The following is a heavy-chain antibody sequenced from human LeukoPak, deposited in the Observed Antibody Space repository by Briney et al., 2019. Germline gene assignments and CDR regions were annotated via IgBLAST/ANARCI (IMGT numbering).Heavy chain of an antibody. CDR2: ISYDGRDK. CDR3: AKDSGNFANYYFDH. V-gene: IGHV3-30*04. D-gene: IGHD1-26*01. Sequence: GGSLRLSCAASGFTFSTYAMHWVRQAPGKGLEWVAVISYDGRDKKYADSVKGRFSISRDNPKNTPYLQMDSLRSEDTAMYYCAKDSGNFANYYFDHWGQGTLVTVSS. J-gene: IGHJ4*02. CDR1: GFTFSTYA.